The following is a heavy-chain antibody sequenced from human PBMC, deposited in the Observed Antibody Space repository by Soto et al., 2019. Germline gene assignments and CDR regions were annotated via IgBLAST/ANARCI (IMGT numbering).Heavy chain of an antibody. CDR3: ARADRNAVTSVDY. J-gene: IGHJ4*02. CDR2: IIPILGIA. D-gene: IGHD4-17*01. CDR1: GGTFSSYT. Sequence: QVQLVQSGAEVKKPGSSVKVSCKASGGTFSSYTISWVRQAPGQGLEWMGRIIPILGIANYAQKFQGRVTITAYKSTSTAYMELSSLRSEDTAVYYCARADRNAVTSVDYWGQGTLVTVSS. V-gene: IGHV1-69*02.